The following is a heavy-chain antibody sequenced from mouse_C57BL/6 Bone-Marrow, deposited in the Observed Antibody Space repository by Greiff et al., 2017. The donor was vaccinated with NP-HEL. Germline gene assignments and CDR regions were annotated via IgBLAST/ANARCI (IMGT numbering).Heavy chain of an antibody. J-gene: IGHJ3*01. CDR3: ARYYYYGSSPFAY. D-gene: IGHD1-1*01. Sequence: QVQLQQPGAELVKPGASVKMSCKASGYTFTSYWITWVKQRPGQGLEWIGDIYPGSGSTNYNEKFKSKATLTVDTSSSTAYMQLSSLTSEDSAVYYCARYYYYGSSPFAYWGQGTLVTVSA. V-gene: IGHV1-55*01. CDR2: IYPGSGST. CDR1: GYTFTSYW.